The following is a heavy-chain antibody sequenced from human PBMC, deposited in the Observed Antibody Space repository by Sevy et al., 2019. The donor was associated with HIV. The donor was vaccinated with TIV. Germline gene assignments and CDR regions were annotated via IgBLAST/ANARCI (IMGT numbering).Heavy chain of an antibody. CDR2: LKQDGSEK. Sequence: GGSLRLSCAASGFSFSVYWMSWVRQAPGKGLEWVATLKQDGSEKYYVDSVKGRFTISRDNAKNSLYLQMNSLRADDTVVYYCVREGVGGYSYSLDCWGQGTLVTVSS. J-gene: IGHJ4*02. CDR3: VREGVGGYSYSLDC. D-gene: IGHD5-18*01. CDR1: GFSFSVYW. V-gene: IGHV3-7*01.